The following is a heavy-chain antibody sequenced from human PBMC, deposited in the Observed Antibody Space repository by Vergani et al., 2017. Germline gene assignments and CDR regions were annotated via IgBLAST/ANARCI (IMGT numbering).Heavy chain of an antibody. V-gene: IGHV1-46*01. Sequence: QVQLVQSGAEVKKPGASVKVSCKASGYTFTSYYMHWVRRAPGQGLEWMGIINPSGGSTSYAQQFQDRVTMTRDTYTSTVYMEQSSQRSEHTAVFYCARCAGGGLRPITISDVGGQGTTVTVSS. J-gene: IGHJ6*02. CDR3: ARCAGGGLRPITISDV. D-gene: IGHD3-9*01. CDR1: GYTFTSYY. CDR2: INPSGGST.